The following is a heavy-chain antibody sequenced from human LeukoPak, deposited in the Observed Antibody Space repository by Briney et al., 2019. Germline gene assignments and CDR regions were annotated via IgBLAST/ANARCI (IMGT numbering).Heavy chain of an antibody. Sequence: AETLSLTCAVYGGSFSGYYWSWIRQPPGKGLEWIGEINHSGSTNYNPSLKSRVTISVDTSNTQFSLKLSSVTDAATAVYYCARRSLSGKKVQFDYWGKGTLVTVSS. V-gene: IGHV4-34*01. J-gene: IGHJ4*02. CDR2: INHSGST. CDR3: ARRSLSGKKVQFDY. CDR1: GGSFSGYY.